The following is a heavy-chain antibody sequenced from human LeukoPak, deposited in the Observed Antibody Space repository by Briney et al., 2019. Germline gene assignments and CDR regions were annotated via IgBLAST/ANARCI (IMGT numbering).Heavy chain of an antibody. V-gene: IGHV4-39*07. CDR1: GSSISSSSYY. CDR2: IYYSGST. J-gene: IGHJ4*02. CDR3: ARLVRCIYDILTGSPYYFDY. Sequence: SETLSLTCTVSGSSISSSSYYWGWIRQPPGKGLEWIGSIYYSGSTYYNPSLKSRVTISVDTSKNQFSLKLSSVTAADTAVYYCARLVRCIYDILTGSPYYFDYWGQGTLVTVSS. D-gene: IGHD3-9*01.